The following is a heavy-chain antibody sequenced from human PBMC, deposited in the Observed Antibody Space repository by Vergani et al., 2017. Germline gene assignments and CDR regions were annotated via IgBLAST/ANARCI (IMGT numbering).Heavy chain of an antibody. J-gene: IGHJ6*02. CDR3: AGDHLVLVIRVVPASDGMDV. D-gene: IGHD2-2*01. Sequence: QVQLQQWGAGLLKPSETLSLTCAVYGGSFSGYYWSWIRQPPGKGLEWIGEINHSGSTNYNPSLKSRVTISVDTSKNQFSLKLSSVTAADTAVYYCAGDHLVLVIRVVPASDGMDVWGQGATVTVSS. V-gene: IGHV4-34*01. CDR1: GGSFSGYY. CDR2: INHSGST.